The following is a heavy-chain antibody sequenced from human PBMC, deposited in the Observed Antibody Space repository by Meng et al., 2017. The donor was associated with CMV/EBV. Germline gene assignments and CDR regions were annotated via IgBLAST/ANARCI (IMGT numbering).Heavy chain of an antibody. CDR2: IWYDGSNK. CDR1: GFTFSSYG. V-gene: IGHV3-33*01. D-gene: IGHD1-7*01. Sequence: GESLKISCAASGFTFSSYGMHWVRQAPGKGLEWVAVIWYDGSNKYYADSVKGRFTISRDNSKNTLYLQMNSLRAEDTAVYYCARGWNYVDQRVFDYWGQGTLVTVSS. CDR3: ARGWNYVDQRVFDY. J-gene: IGHJ4*02.